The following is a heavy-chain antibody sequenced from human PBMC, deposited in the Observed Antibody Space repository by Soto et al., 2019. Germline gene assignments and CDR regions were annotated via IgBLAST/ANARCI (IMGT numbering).Heavy chain of an antibody. D-gene: IGHD2-15*01. Sequence: SETLSLTCTVSGGSISSYYWSWIRQPPGKGLEWIGYIYYSGSTNYNPSLKSRVTISVDTSKNQFSLKLSSVTAADTAVYYCARHDGTWDCSGGSCFTDYYYMDVWGKGTTVTVSS. J-gene: IGHJ6*03. V-gene: IGHV4-59*08. CDR2: IYYSGST. CDR1: GGSISSYY. CDR3: ARHDGTWDCSGGSCFTDYYYMDV.